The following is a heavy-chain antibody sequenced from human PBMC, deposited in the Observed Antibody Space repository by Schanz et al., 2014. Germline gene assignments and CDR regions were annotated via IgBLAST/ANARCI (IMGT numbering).Heavy chain of an antibody. CDR1: AFTVSSNY. CDR2: ISSRSSYI. V-gene: IGHV3-21*01. CDR3: ARDPGGTKTHGL. J-gene: IGHJ4*02. Sequence: VQLVESGGDLVRPGGSLRLSCTASAFTVSSNYMNWVRQAPGKGLEWVSSISSRSSYIYYTDSVKGRFTISRDNAKKSLFLQLNSLRAEDTAVYYCARDPGGTKTHGLWGQGTLVTVSS. D-gene: IGHD2-15*01.